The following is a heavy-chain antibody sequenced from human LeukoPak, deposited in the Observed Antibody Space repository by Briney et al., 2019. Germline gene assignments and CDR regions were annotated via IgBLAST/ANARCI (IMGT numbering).Heavy chain of an antibody. CDR1: GYTFTGYY. D-gene: IGHD3-10*01. Sequence: ASVKVSCKASGYTFTGYYMYWVRQAPGQGLEWMGWINPNSGGTNYAQNFQGRVTMTRDTSISTAYMELSRLRPDDTAVYYCARDMVRGVISAFDIWGQGTMVTVPS. V-gene: IGHV1-2*02. CDR2: INPNSGGT. J-gene: IGHJ3*02. CDR3: ARDMVRGVISAFDI.